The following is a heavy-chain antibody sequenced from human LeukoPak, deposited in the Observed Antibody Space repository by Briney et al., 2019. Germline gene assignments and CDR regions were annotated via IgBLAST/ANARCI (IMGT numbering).Heavy chain of an antibody. D-gene: IGHD3-10*01. V-gene: IGHV1-2*04. J-gene: IGHJ6*02. CDR2: INPNSGGT. CDR1: GYTFTGYY. Sequence: ASVKVSCKASGYTFTGYYMHWVRQAPGQGLEWMGWINPNSGGTNYAQKFQGWVTMTRDTSISTAYMELSRLRSDDTAVYYCARERVTMVRGVNPYYYYGMDVWGQGTTVTVSS. CDR3: ARERVTMVRGVNPYYYYGMDV.